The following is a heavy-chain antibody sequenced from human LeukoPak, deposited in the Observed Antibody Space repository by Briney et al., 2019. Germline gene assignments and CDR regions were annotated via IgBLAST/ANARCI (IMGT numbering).Heavy chain of an antibody. J-gene: IGHJ4*02. V-gene: IGHV1-69*06. D-gene: IGHD5-24*01. Sequence: SVKVSCKASGDTFSSYAISWVRQAPGQGLERMGGIIPIFGSPNYAQRSQGRVTITADKSTSTAYMELSSLTYEDTAVYYCARDVPVEMTVSGYFDFWGQGTLVTVSS. CDR3: ARDVPVEMTVSGYFDF. CDR2: IIPIFGSP. CDR1: GDTFSSYA.